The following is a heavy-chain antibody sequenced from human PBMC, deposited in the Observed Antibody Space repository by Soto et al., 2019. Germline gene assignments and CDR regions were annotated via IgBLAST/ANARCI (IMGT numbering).Heavy chain of an antibody. V-gene: IGHV6-1*01. CDR1: GDSVSSNSAG. Sequence: SQTLSLTFAITGDSVSSNSAGWSCVSQSPSRGLEWLGRTYYRSKWYYEYAVSVRGRITINPDTSKNQYSLQLNSVTPEDTAVYYCARGPPSGASYGRSIYYYYYGMDVWGQGTTVTVSS. CDR3: ARGPPSGASYGRSIYYYYYGMDV. J-gene: IGHJ6*02. D-gene: IGHD5-18*01. CDR2: TYYRSKWYY.